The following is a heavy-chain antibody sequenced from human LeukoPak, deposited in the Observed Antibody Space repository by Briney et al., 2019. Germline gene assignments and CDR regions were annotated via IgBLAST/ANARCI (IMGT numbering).Heavy chain of an antibody. D-gene: IGHD1-26*01. CDR1: GGSITYSHYY. CDR3: ARQSGSYGGILDN. V-gene: IGHV4-39*01. Sequence: SETLSLTCSVSGGSITYSHYYWGWVRQPRGKGLEWIGGIYYSGSTYYNPSLKSRVTISVDTSRNEFSLRLSSVTAADTALYFCARQSGSYGGILDNWGQGILGTVSS. CDR2: IYYSGST. J-gene: IGHJ4*02.